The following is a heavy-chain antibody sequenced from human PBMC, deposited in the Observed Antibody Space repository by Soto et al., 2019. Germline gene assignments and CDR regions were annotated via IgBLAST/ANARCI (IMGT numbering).Heavy chain of an antibody. V-gene: IGHV4-59*01. D-gene: IGHD3-22*01. CDR3: ARGRGTYYYDSSGHV. CDR1: GGSISSYY. CDR2: IYYSGST. J-gene: IGHJ4*02. Sequence: PSETLSLTCTVSGGSISSYYWSWIRQPPGKGLEWIGYIYYSGSTNYNPSLKSRVTISVDTSKNQFSLKLSSVTAADTAVYYCARGRGTYYYDSSGHVWGQGTLVTVSS.